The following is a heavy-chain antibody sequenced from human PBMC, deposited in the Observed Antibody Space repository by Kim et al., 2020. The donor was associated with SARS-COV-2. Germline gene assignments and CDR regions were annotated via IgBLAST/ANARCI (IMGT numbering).Heavy chain of an antibody. J-gene: IGHJ4*02. Sequence: ASVTVSCKASGYTFTGYYMHWVRQAPGQGLEWMGRINPNSGGTNYAQKFQGRVTMTRDTSISTAYMELSRLRSDDTVVYYCARGRGSSSGYYFDYWGQGTLVTVS. CDR2: INPNSGGT. CDR3: ARGRGSSSGYYFDY. D-gene: IGHD6-13*01. V-gene: IGHV1-2*05. CDR1: GYTFTGYY.